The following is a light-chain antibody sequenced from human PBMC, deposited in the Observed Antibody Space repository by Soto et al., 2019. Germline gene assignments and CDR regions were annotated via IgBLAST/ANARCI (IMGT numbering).Light chain of an antibody. CDR2: GAS. CDR1: QSVSSSY. J-gene: IGKJ1*01. CDR3: QQYGSTSWT. V-gene: IGKV3-20*01. Sequence: EIVLTQSPGTLSLSPGERATLSCRASQSVSSSYLAWYQQKPGQAPRLLIYGASSRATGIPDRFSGSGSETDFCLTISRLEPEDFAVYYCQQYGSTSWTFGQRTKVEIK.